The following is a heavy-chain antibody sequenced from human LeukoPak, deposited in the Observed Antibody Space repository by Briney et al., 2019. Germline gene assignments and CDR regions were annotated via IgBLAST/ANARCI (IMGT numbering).Heavy chain of an antibody. Sequence: SETLSLTCTVSGGSISSYYWSWIRQPPGKGLEWIGYIYYSGSTNYNPSLKSRVTISVDTSKNQFSLKLSSVTAADTAVYYCARVRYSYGLLFDYWGQGTLVTVSS. CDR3: ARVRYSYGLLFDY. CDR1: GGSISSYY. V-gene: IGHV4-59*01. D-gene: IGHD5-18*01. CDR2: IYYSGST. J-gene: IGHJ4*02.